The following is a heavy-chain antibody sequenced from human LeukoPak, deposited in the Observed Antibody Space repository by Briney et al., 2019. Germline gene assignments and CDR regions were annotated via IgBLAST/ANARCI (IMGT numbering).Heavy chain of an antibody. CDR3: ASQRSYSGSYVTFDF. CDR1: GFTFSSYA. Sequence: GGSLRLSCAASGFTFSSYAMSWVRQAPGKGLEWVSGISSSGGNTYYAESVKGRFTISRDNSKDTLYLQMNSLRAEDTAVYYCASQRSYSGSYVTFDFWGQGTLVTVSS. J-gene: IGHJ4*02. CDR2: ISSSGGNT. V-gene: IGHV3-23*01. D-gene: IGHD1-26*01.